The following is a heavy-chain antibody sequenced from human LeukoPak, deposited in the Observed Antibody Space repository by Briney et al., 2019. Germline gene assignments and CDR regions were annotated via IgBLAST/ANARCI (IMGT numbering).Heavy chain of an antibody. V-gene: IGHV3-33*08. J-gene: IGHJ4*02. CDR3: ARSGDSSGYYPLDY. CDR1: GFTFSSYW. D-gene: IGHD3-22*01. CDR2: IWYDGSNK. Sequence: GGSLRLSCAASGFTFSSYWMSWVRQAPGKGLEWVAVIWYDGSNKYYADSVKGRFTISRDNSKNTLYLQMNSLRAEDTAVYYCARSGDSSGYYPLDYWGQGTLVTVSS.